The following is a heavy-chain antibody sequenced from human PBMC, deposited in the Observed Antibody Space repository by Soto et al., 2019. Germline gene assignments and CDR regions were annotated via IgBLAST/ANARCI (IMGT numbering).Heavy chain of an antibody. J-gene: IGHJ4*02. V-gene: IGHV3-23*01. Sequence: EVQLLESGGGLVQPGGSLRLSCAASGFTFSRNAMSWVRQAPGKGLEWVSGISGGGGATYYADSVKGRFTISRDNSKNTLYLQMNSLRAEDTAIYYRAKSEPYGSGSYYFDYWGQRTLVTVSS. CDR3: AKSEPYGSGSYYFDY. CDR2: ISGGGGAT. D-gene: IGHD1-26*01. CDR1: GFTFSRNA.